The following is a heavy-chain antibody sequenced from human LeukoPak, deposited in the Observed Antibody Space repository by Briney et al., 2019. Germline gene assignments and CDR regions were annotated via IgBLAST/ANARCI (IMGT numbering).Heavy chain of an antibody. J-gene: IGHJ4*02. D-gene: IGHD5-12*01. V-gene: IGHV4-34*01. CDR1: GGSFSGYY. Sequence: SETLSLTCAVSGGSFSGYYWSWIRQPPGKGLEWIGEINHSGSTNYNPSLKSRVTISVDTSKNQFSLKLSSVTAADTAVYYCARGLVARVFDYWGQGTLVTVSS. CDR3: ARGLVARVFDY. CDR2: INHSGST.